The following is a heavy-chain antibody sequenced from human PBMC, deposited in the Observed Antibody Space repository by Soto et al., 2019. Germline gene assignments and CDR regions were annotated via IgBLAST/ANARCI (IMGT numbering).Heavy chain of an antibody. V-gene: IGHV4-39*01. J-gene: IGHJ4*02. Sequence: SETLSLTCTVSGGSVSSSSYYWGWVRQPPGKGLEWIGSVYYSGSTYYNPSLESRVTISVDKSKNQFSLKLSSVTAADTAVYYCARIHLEWSTFDYWGQGTLVTVSS. CDR3: ARIHLEWSTFDY. D-gene: IGHD3-3*01. CDR1: GGSVSSSSYY. CDR2: VYYSGST.